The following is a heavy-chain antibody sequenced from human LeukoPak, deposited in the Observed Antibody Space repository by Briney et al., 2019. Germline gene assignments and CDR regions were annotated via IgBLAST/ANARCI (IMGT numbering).Heavy chain of an antibody. D-gene: IGHD3-22*01. CDR3: ASPRGDDSGGYYTWYFHH. J-gene: IGHJ1*01. V-gene: IGHV4-59*01. Sequence: SETLSLTCTVSGGSISSYYWSWIRQPSGKGLEWIGYIYYSGSTNYNPSLKSRVTISVDTSKNQFSLKLSSVTAADTAVYFCASPRGDDSGGYYTWYFHHWGQGILVTVSS. CDR2: IYYSGST. CDR1: GGSISSYY.